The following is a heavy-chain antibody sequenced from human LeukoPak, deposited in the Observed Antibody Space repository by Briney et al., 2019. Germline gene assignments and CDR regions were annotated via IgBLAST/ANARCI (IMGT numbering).Heavy chain of an antibody. J-gene: IGHJ4*02. CDR1: GFTFSSYS. CDR2: ISSSSSTI. D-gene: IGHD2-15*01. CDR3: AGRHCSGGGCYFAGADPFDY. V-gene: IGHV3-48*01. Sequence: PGGSLRLSCAASGFTFSSYSMNWVRQAPGKGLEWVSYISSSSSTIYYADSVKGRFAISRDNAKNSLYLQMNSLRAEDTAVYFCAGRHCSGGGCYFAGADPFDYWGQGTLVTVSS.